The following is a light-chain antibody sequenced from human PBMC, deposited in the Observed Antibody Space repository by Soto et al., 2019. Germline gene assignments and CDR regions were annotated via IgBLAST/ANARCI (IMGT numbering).Light chain of an antibody. CDR2: DVS. J-gene: IGKJ1*01. CDR1: QSISRW. Sequence: DIQMTQSPSTLSASVGDRVTITCRASQSISRWLAWYQQTPGQAPKVLVYDVSTLQSGVPSRFSGGGSGTEFTLTIASLQPDDFGTYFCQEYTTYSRSFGQGTKVEVK. CDR3: QEYTTYSRS. V-gene: IGKV1-5*01.